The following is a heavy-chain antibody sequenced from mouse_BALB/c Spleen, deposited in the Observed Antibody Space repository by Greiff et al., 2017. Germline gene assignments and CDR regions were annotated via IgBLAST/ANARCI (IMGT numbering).Heavy chain of an antibody. Sequence: VKLVESGPGLVAPSQSLSITCTVSGFSLTSYDISWIRQPPGKGLEWLGVIWTGGGTNYNSAFMSRLSISKDNSKSQVFLKMNSLQTDDTAIYYCVTGTASFDYWGQGTTLTVSS. CDR1: GFSLTSYD. V-gene: IGHV2-9-2*01. CDR2: IWTGGGT. J-gene: IGHJ2*01. CDR3: VTGTASFDY. D-gene: IGHD4-1*01.